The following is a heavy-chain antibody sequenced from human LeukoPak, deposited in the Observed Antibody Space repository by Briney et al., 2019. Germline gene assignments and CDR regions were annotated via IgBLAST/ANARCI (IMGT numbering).Heavy chain of an antibody. CDR1: GFTFISYA. V-gene: IGHV3-23*01. CDR2: ISGSGGSST. D-gene: IGHD2-2*01. J-gene: IGHJ4*02. CDR3: AKRWDIVVVPAALDENYFDY. Sequence: PGGSLRLSCAASGFTFISYAMSWVRQAPGKGLEWVSSISGSGGSSTYYADSVKGRFTISRDNSKNTLYLQMNSLRAEDTAVYYCAKRWDIVVVPAALDENYFDYWGQGTLVTVSS.